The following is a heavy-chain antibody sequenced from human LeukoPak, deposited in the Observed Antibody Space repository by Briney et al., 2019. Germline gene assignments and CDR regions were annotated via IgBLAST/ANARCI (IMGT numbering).Heavy chain of an antibody. CDR3: KRGSTGQFDP. Sequence: SETLSLTCAVYGGSFSSSYWSWIRQPPGKGLEWIAYIHSSGSSNYNPSLKSRVTISIDTSKNHLSLKLSSVTAADAAVYYCKRGSTGQFDPWGQGILVTVSS. J-gene: IGHJ5*02. CDR1: GGSFSSSY. CDR2: IHSSGSS. D-gene: IGHD2-2*01. V-gene: IGHV4-4*09.